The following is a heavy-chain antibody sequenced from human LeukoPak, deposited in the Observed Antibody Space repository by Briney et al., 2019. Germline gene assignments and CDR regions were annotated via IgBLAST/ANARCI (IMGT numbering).Heavy chain of an antibody. D-gene: IGHD2-8*02. CDR3: NGVVYAIAYYYMDV. J-gene: IGHJ6*03. V-gene: IGHV3-49*04. Sequence: GGSLRLSCTASGFTFGDYAMSWVRQAPGKGLEWVGFIRSKAYGGTTEYAASVKGRFTISRDDSKSIAYLQMNSLKTEDTAVYYCNGVVYAIAYYYMDVWGKGTTVTVSS. CDR2: IRSKAYGGTT. CDR1: GFTFGDYA.